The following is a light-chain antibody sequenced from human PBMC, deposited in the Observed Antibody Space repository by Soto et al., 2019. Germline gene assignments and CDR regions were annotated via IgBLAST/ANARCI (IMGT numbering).Light chain of an antibody. CDR1: QSARSN. CDR2: AAS. CDR3: EQYNSWPWT. J-gene: IGKJ1*01. Sequence: EIVMTQSPVTLSVSPGERVTLSCRSSQSARSNLAWYQQKPGQAPRLLIHAASTGATGIPARFSGSGSGTEFTLTISSLQSEDFAVYYCEQYNSWPWTFGQGTKVEVK. V-gene: IGKV3-15*01.